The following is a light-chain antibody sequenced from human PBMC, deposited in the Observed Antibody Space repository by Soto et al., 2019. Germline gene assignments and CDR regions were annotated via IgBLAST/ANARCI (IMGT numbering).Light chain of an antibody. V-gene: IGKV3D-15*01. CDR1: QSVTST. CDR2: ATS. CDR3: QQYSDWPWT. Sequence: TQSPGTLSLSPGERATLSCRAVQSVTSTYMAWYQQKPGQAPRLLIYATSFRATGIPDRFRGSGSGTDFTLTISSLQSEDFAVYYCQQYSDWPWTFGQGTKVDIK. J-gene: IGKJ1*01.